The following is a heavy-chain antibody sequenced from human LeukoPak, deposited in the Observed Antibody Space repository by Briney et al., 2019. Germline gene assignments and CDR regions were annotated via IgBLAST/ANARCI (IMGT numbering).Heavy chain of an antibody. V-gene: IGHV1-8*01. Sequence: ASVKVSCKASGYTFTSYDINRVRQATGQGLEWMGWMNPNSGNTGYAQKFQGRVTMTRNTSISTAYMELSSLRSEDTAVYYCATHYGSGSPRAYYYYYMDVWGKGTTVTVSS. J-gene: IGHJ6*03. CDR1: GYTFTSYD. CDR2: MNPNSGNT. CDR3: ATHYGSGSPRAYYYYYMDV. D-gene: IGHD3-10*01.